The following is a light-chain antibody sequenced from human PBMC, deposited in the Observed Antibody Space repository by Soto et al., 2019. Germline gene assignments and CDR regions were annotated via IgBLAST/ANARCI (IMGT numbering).Light chain of an antibody. J-gene: IGKJ3*01. CDR3: LQNYNYPHT. V-gene: IGKV1-6*01. CDR1: QDIRND. Sequence: AIQMTQSPSSLSASVGDRVNITCRASQDIRNDLGWYQQKPGKAPILLIFAASRLQVGVPSRFSGSGSGTDFTLTISSLQPEDFATYFCLQNYNYPHTFGPGTKVDI. CDR2: AAS.